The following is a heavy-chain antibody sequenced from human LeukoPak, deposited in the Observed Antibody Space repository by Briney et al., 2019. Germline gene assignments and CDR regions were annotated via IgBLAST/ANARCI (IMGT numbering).Heavy chain of an antibody. Sequence: ASVNVSCKASGYTFTSYYMHWVRQAPGQGLEWMGIINPSGGSTSYAQKFQGRVTITADESTSTAYMELSSLRSEDTAVYYCARVRRSMIVVVITTGGQHDAFDIWGQGTMVTVSS. CDR3: ARVRRSMIVVVITTGGQHDAFDI. CDR1: GYTFTSYY. V-gene: IGHV1-46*01. D-gene: IGHD3-22*01. J-gene: IGHJ3*02. CDR2: INPSGGST.